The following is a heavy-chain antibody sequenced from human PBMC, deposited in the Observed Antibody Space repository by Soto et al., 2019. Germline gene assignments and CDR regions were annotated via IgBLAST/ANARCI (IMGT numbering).Heavy chain of an antibody. Sequence: EVQLLESGGXLVQPGGSLRLSCAASGFTFSSYAMSWVRQAPGKGLEWVSAISGSGGSTYYADSVKGRFTISRDNSKNTLYLQMNSLRAEDTAVYYCAKCGDEYYYYGMDVWGQGTTVTVSS. J-gene: IGHJ6*02. CDR2: ISGSGGST. CDR3: AKCGDEYYYYGMDV. CDR1: GFTFSSYA. D-gene: IGHD6-6*01. V-gene: IGHV3-23*01.